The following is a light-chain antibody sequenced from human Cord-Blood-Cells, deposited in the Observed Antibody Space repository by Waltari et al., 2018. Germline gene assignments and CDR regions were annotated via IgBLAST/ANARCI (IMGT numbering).Light chain of an antibody. J-gene: IGKJ5*01. CDR3: QQRSNWPPIT. CDR2: DAS. V-gene: IGKV3-11*01. CDR1: QSVSSY. Sequence: EIVLTQSPATLSLPPGERATLSCRASQSVSSYLAWYQQKPGHAPRLLIYDASNRATGIPARFSGSGSGTDFTLTISSLEPEDFAVYYCQQRSNWPPITFGQGTRLEIK.